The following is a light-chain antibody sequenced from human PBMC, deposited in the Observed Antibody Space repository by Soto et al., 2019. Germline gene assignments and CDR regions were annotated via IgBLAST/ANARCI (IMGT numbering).Light chain of an antibody. J-gene: IGLJ3*02. CDR1: SGHSSYI. V-gene: IGLV4-60*02. Sequence: QPVLTQSSSASASLGSSVKLTRTLSSGHSSYIIAWHQQQPGKAPRYLMKLEGSGSYNEGSGVPDRFSGSSSGADRYLTISNLQFEDEADYYCETWDSDTHTVFGGGTKLTVL. CDR3: ETWDSDTHTV. CDR2: LEGSGSY.